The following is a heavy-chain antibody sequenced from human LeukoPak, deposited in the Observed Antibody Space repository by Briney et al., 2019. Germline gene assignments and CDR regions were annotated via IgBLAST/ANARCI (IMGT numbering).Heavy chain of an antibody. Sequence: GGSLRLSCAASGFTVSSNYMSWVRQAPGKGLEWVSVIYSGGSTYYADSVKGRFAISRDNSKNTLYLQMNSLRAEDTAVYYCAREVIWFGEFHDAFDIWGQGTMVTVSS. V-gene: IGHV3-53*01. CDR1: GFTVSSNY. CDR2: IYSGGST. CDR3: AREVIWFGEFHDAFDI. D-gene: IGHD3-10*01. J-gene: IGHJ3*02.